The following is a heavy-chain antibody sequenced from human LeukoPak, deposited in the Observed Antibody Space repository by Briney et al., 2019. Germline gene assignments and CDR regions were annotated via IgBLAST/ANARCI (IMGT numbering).Heavy chain of an antibody. D-gene: IGHD1-1*01. V-gene: IGHV4-34*01. J-gene: IGHJ4*02. CDR2: INHSGST. CDR1: GGSFSGYY. Sequence: SETLSLTCAVYGGSFSGYYWSWVRQPPGKGLEWIGEINHSGSTNYNPSLKSRVTISVDTSKNQFSLKLSSVTAADTAVYYCARVNSGHHYWNHRYYFDYWGQGTLVTVSS. CDR3: ARVNSGHHYWNHRYYFDY.